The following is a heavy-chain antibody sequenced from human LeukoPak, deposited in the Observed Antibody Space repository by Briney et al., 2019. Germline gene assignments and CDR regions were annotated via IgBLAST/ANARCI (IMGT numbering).Heavy chain of an antibody. CDR1: GYTFTSYG. D-gene: IGHD6-19*01. V-gene: IGHV1-18*01. J-gene: IGHJ4*02. CDR2: ISAYNGNT. Sequence: GASVKVSCKASGYTFTSYGISWVRQAPGQGLEWMGWISAYNGNTNYAQKLQGRVTMTTDTSTSTAYMELRSLRSDDTAVYYCARVSLSYSSGWYYFDYWGQGTLVTVSS. CDR3: ARVSLSYSSGWYYFDY.